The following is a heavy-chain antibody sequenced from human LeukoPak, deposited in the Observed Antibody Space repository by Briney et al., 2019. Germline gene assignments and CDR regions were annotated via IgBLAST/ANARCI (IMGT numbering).Heavy chain of an antibody. J-gene: IGHJ6*03. CDR1: GFTFSTYG. CDR2: IRYDGTNK. CDR3: ARDPTYVGQDHDYMDV. Sequence: GGSLRLSCAASGFTFSTYGMHWVRQAPGKGLEWVAFIRYDGTNKYYADSVKGRFTISRDNAKNSLYLQMNSLRAEDTAVYYCARDPTYVGQDHDYMDVWGKGTTVTISS. D-gene: IGHD1-1*01. V-gene: IGHV3-30*02.